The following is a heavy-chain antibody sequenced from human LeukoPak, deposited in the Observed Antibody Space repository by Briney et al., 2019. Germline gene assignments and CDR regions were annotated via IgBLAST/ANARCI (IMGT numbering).Heavy chain of an antibody. CDR3: ARELGFYGSGSRY. CDR1: GYTFTSYD. D-gene: IGHD3-10*01. V-gene: IGHV1-8*01. J-gene: IGHJ4*02. CDR2: MNANSGNT. Sequence: ASVKVSCKASGYTFTSYDINWVRQAPGQGLEWMGWMNANSGNTGYAQKFQGRLTMTRNPSTSTAYMELSSLRSEDTAVYYCARELGFYGSGSRYWGQGTLVTVSS.